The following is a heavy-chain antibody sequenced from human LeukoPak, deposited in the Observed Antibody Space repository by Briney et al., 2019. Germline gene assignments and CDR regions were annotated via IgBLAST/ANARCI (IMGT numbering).Heavy chain of an antibody. CDR1: GFTFNNYW. J-gene: IGHJ4*02. Sequence: PGGSLRLSCEASGFTFNNYWMSWFRQAPGKGLEWISYISSGSSTIYYADSVKGRFTISRDNAKNSLYLQMNSLRAEDTAVYYCAREGPVVAATDDYWGQGTLVTVSS. CDR2: ISSGSSTI. V-gene: IGHV3-48*01. CDR3: AREGPVVAATDDY. D-gene: IGHD2-15*01.